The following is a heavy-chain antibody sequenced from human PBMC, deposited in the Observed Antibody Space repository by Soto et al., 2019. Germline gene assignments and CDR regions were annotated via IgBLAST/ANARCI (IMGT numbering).Heavy chain of an antibody. J-gene: IGHJ4*02. CDR3: AKGRGYCSSTSCYVGSDY. D-gene: IGHD2-2*01. Sequence: EVRLLESGGGLVQPGGSLRLSCAASGFTFSSYAMSWVRQAPGKGLEWVSAISGSGGSTYYADSMKGRFTISRDNSKNTVYLQMNSLRAEDTTVYYCAKGRGYCSSTSCYVGSDYWGQGTLVTVSS. V-gene: IGHV3-23*01. CDR2: ISGSGGST. CDR1: GFTFSSYA.